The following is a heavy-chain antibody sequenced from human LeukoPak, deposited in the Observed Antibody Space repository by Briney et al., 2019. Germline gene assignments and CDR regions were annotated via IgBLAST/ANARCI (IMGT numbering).Heavy chain of an antibody. J-gene: IGHJ4*02. CDR3: ARFRSGGEGGY. D-gene: IGHD3-10*01. CDR2: IIPIVDIT. CDR1: GGTFDSFA. Sequence: ASVKVSCKASGGTFDSFAISWVRQAPGQGLEWMGRIIPIVDITRYTQKFQGRVTITADKSTGTAYMELSSLRSEDTAAYYCARFRSGGEGGYWGQGTLVTVSS. V-gene: IGHV1-69*04.